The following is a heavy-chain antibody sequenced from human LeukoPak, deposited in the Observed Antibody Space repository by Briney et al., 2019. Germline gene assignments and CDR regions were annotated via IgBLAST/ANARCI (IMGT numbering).Heavy chain of an antibody. CDR1: GFTFSSYA. CDR3: AKDGYDSSCTIGQYFQH. V-gene: IGHV3-23*01. J-gene: IGHJ1*01. CDR2: ISGSGGST. D-gene: IGHD3-22*01. Sequence: GGSLRLSCAASGFTFSSYAMSWVRQAPGKVLEWVSAISGSGGSTYYADSVKGRFTISRDNSKNTLYLQMNSLRAEDTAVYYCAKDGYDSSCTIGQYFQHWGQGTLVTVSS.